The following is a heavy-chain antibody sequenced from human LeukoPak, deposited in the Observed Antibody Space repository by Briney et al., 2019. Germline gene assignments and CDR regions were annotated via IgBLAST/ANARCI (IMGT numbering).Heavy chain of an antibody. D-gene: IGHD3-22*01. CDR3: AREPTYYYDSSGYRGYLYYFDY. J-gene: IGHJ4*02. V-gene: IGHV4-34*01. CDR1: GGSFSGYY. CDR2: INHSGST. Sequence: SETLSLTCAVYGGSFSGYYWSWIRQPPGKGLEWIGEINHSGSTNYNPSLKSRVTISVDTSKNQFSLKLSSVTAADTAVYYCAREPTYYYDSSGYRGYLYYFDYWGQGTLVTVSS.